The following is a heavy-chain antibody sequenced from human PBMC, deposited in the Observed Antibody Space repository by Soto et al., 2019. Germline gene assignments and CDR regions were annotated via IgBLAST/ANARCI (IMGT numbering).Heavy chain of an antibody. D-gene: IGHD4-17*01. V-gene: IGHV1-58*01. CDR2: IVVGSGNT. CDR3: AAVLSSTVTDPPFAFDI. J-gene: IGHJ3*02. Sequence: SVKVSCKASGFTFTSSAVQWVRQARGQRLEWIGWIVVGSGNTNYAQKFQERVTITRDMSTSTAYMELSSLRSEDTAVYYCAAVLSSTVTDPPFAFDIRGQGTMVTV. CDR1: GFTFTSSA.